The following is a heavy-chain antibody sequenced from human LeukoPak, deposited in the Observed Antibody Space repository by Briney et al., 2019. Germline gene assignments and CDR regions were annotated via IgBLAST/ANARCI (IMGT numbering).Heavy chain of an antibody. CDR1: GGSISSSSYY. CDR2: IYYSGST. V-gene: IGHV4-39*01. Sequence: PSETLSLTCTVSGGSISSSSYYWGWIRQPPGKGLEWIGSIYYSGSTYYNPSLKSRVTISVDTSKNQFSLKLSSVTAADTAVYYCARDQGIVVITYFDYWGQGTLVTVSS. D-gene: IGHD3-22*01. J-gene: IGHJ4*02. CDR3: ARDQGIVVITYFDY.